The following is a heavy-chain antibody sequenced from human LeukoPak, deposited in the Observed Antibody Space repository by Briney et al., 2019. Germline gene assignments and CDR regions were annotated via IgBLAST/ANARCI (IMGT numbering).Heavy chain of an antibody. V-gene: IGHV3-7*01. D-gene: IGHD3-3*01. CDR2: IKQDGSEK. CDR1: GFTFSSYW. Sequence: GGSLRLSCVGSGFTFSSYWMSWVRQAPGKGLEWVANIKQDGSEKYYVDSVKGRFTISRDNAKNSLYLQMNSLRAEDTAVYYCARDPGYYDFWSGFYDYWGQGTLVTVSS. J-gene: IGHJ4*02. CDR3: ARDPGYYDFWSGFYDY.